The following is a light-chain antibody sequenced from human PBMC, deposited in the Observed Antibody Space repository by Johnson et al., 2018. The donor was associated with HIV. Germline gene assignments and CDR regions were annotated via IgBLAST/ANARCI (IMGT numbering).Light chain of an antibody. V-gene: IGLV1-51*01. CDR3: GTWDSSLSAYV. J-gene: IGLJ1*01. CDR1: SSNIGNNY. Sequence: QPVLTQPPSVSAAPGHKVTISCSGSSSNIGNNYVSWYQQVPGTAPKLLIYDNNRRPSGIPDRFSGSKSGTSATLGITGLQTGDEADYYCGTWDSSLSAYVFGTGTKVTVL. CDR2: DNN.